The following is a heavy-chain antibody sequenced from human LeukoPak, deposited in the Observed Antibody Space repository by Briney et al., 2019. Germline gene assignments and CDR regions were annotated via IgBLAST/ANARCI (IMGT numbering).Heavy chain of an antibody. D-gene: IGHD1-1*01. CDR2: IIPIFGTA. CDR1: GGTFSSYA. J-gene: IGHJ4*02. V-gene: IGHV1-69*13. Sequence: SVKVSCKASGGTFSSYAISWVRQAPGQGLEWMGGIIPIFGTANYAQKFQGRVTITADESTSTAYMELSSLRSEDTAVYYCAREKTTASPVFDYWGQGTLVTVSS. CDR3: AREKTTASPVFDY.